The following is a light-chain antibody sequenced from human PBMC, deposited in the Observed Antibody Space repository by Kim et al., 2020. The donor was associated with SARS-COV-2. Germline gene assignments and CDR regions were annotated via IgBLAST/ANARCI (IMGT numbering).Light chain of an antibody. J-gene: IGKJ3*01. CDR2: GAS. CDR1: QSVSSN. V-gene: IGKV3-15*01. Sequence: PGERAPLSCRASQSVSSNLAWYQQKPGQAPRLLIYGASTRATGIPARFSGSGSGTEFTLTISSLQSEDFAVYYCQQYNNWPPMVTFGPGTKVDIK. CDR3: QQYNNWPPMVT.